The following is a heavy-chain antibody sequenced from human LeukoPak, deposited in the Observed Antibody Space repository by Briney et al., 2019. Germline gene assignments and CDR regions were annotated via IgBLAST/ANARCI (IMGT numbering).Heavy chain of an antibody. CDR2: TNSDGSST. Sequence: GGSLRLSCAVSGFTFSGHWMFWVRQAPGKGLVWVSSTNSDGSSTGYTDSVKGRFTVSRDNAKNTLYLQMNSLRAEDTAVYYCARARWYSSDYWGQGTLVTVSS. D-gene: IGHD5-24*01. J-gene: IGHJ4*02. V-gene: IGHV3-74*01. CDR1: GFTFSGHW. CDR3: ARARWYSSDY.